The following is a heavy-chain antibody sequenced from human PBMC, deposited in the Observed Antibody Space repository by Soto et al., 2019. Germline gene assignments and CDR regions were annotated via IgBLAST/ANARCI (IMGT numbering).Heavy chain of an antibody. CDR3: ARGGDDCTTTSCYMIDY. CDR1: GYTFTTYA. D-gene: IGHD2-2*02. V-gene: IGHV1-3*01. J-gene: IGHJ4*02. Sequence: QVQLVQSGAEVKKPGASVMVSCQASGYTFTTYAMHWVRQAPGQRLEWMGWINAGNGYTKYSQKFQGRVTITRDTYATTAYMELSSLRSEDTAVYYCARGGDDCTTTSCYMIDYWGQGTLVTVSS. CDR2: INAGNGYT.